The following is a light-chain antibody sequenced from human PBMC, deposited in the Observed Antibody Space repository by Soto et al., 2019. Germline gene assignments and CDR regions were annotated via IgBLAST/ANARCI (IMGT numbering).Light chain of an antibody. J-gene: IGKJ4*01. CDR1: QSVGSN. CDR2: GAS. V-gene: IGKV3-15*01. Sequence: EIVMTQSPATLSVSPGERASLSCRASQSVGSNLAWYQHKPGQAPRLLIYGASTRATGIPARFSGSGSGTEFTLTISSLQAEDFEVYYCQQYSDWLTFGGGTKV. CDR3: QQYSDWLT.